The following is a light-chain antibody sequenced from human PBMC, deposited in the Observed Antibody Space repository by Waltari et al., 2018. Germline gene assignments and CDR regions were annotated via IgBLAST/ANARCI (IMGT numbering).Light chain of an antibody. V-gene: IGKV3-20*01. Sequence: EIVLTQSPGTLSLSPGERATLSCRASQSVTRTLAWYQQKPGQAPRLLIYGSANGATVIPDRFSGSGSRTDFSLTISRLEPEDFAVYYCQHYLRLPATFGQGTKVEIK. J-gene: IGKJ1*01. CDR1: QSVTRT. CDR2: GSA. CDR3: QHYLRLPAT.